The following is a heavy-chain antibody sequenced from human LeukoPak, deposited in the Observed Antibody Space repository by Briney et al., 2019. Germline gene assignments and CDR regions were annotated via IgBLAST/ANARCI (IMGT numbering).Heavy chain of an antibody. CDR2: ISDSGST. CDR3: ARAGRIPVTGTIGGFDY. V-gene: IGHV4-59*01. D-gene: IGHD6-19*01. J-gene: IGHJ4*02. Sequence: SETLSLTCTVSGGSIRSFYWSWIRQPPGKGLEWIGYISDSGSTSYNPSLKSRVTISVDASKNQFFLKLSSVTAADTAVYYCARAGRIPVTGTIGGFDYWGQGTLVTVSS. CDR1: GGSIRSFY.